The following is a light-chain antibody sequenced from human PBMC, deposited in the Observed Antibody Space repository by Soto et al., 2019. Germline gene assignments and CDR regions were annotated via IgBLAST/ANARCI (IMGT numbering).Light chain of an antibody. J-gene: IGKJ3*01. V-gene: IGKV1-33*01. CDR1: QDISNY. CDR3: EQYDNLFFT. CDR2: DAS. Sequence: DIQMTQSPSSLSASVGDRVTITCQASQDISNYLNWYQQKPGKAPKLLIYDASNLEKGVPSRFSGSGSGTDLTFTISSLQPEDIATYYCEQYDNLFFTFGPGTKVDIK.